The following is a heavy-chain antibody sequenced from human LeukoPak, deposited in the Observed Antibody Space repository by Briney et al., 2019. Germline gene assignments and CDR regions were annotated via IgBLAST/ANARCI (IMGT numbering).Heavy chain of an antibody. Sequence: GGSLRPSSPAAGFTFSSYAMSWVRPAQGEGMEWVSAISDSGRSTYCADSVKGQFTPSRDNSKNTLYLQMNSLRAEDTAVYYCAKDLQWLVSGVGFDYWGQGTLVTVSS. D-gene: IGHD6-19*01. J-gene: IGHJ4*02. CDR1: GFTFSSYA. CDR2: ISDSGRST. CDR3: AKDLQWLVSGVGFDY. V-gene: IGHV3-23*01.